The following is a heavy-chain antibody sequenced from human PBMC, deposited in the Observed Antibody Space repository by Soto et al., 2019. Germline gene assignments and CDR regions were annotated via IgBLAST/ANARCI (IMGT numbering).Heavy chain of an antibody. J-gene: IGHJ4*02. CDR3: AREPVTYSSSWYSDY. CDR2: ISYDGSNK. Sequence: QVQLVESGGGVVQPGRSLRLSFAASGFTFSSYAMHWVRQAPGKWLEWVAVISYDGSNKYYADSVKGRFTISRDNSKNTLDLQMNSLRAEDTAVYYCAREPVTYSSSWYSDYWGQGTLVTVSS. D-gene: IGHD6-13*01. V-gene: IGHV3-30-3*01. CDR1: GFTFSSYA.